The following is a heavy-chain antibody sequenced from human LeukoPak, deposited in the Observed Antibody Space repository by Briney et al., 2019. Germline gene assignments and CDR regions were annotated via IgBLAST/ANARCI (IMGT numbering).Heavy chain of an antibody. J-gene: IGHJ4*02. CDR2: IYYSGST. CDR1: GGSFSGYY. Sequence: SETLSLTCAVYGGSFSGYYWNWIRQPPGKGLEWIGYIYYSGSTNYNPSLKSRVTISVDTSKNQFSLKLSSVTAADTAVYYCARGNGGNSGYWGQGTMVTVSS. D-gene: IGHD4-23*01. V-gene: IGHV4-59*01. CDR3: ARGNGGNSGY.